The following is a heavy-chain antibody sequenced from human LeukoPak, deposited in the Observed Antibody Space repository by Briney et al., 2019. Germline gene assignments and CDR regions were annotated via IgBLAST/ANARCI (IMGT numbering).Heavy chain of an antibody. CDR2: ISSRSSYT. D-gene: IGHD4-17*01. CDR1: GFTFDDYA. V-gene: IGHV3-11*05. Sequence: GGSLRLSCAASGFTFDDYAMHWVRQAPGKGLEWVSYISSRSSYTNYADSVTGRFTISRDNAKNSLNLHMSSLRVENTAVYDCARGLRSGADWFDAWGQGTLVRVFS. J-gene: IGHJ5*02. CDR3: ARGLRSGADWFDA.